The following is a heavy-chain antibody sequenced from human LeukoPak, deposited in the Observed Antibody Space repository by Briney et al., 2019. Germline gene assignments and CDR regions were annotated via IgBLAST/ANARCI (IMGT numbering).Heavy chain of an antibody. CDR3: ARGPLYYDFWSGYPYFDY. Sequence: SVKVSCKASGGTFSSYAISWVRQAPGQGLEWMGGIIPSFGTANYAQKFQGRVTITADESTSTAYMELSSLRSEDTAVYYCARGPLYYDFWSGYPYFDYWGQGTLVAVSS. J-gene: IGHJ4*02. V-gene: IGHV1-69*13. CDR1: GGTFSSYA. D-gene: IGHD3-3*01. CDR2: IIPSFGTA.